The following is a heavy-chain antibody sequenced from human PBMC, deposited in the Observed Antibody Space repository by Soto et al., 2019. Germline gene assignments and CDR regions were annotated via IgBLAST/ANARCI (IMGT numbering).Heavy chain of an antibody. CDR1: GFTFSNYG. Sequence: QVQLVESGGGVVQPGRSLRLSCAGTGFTFSNYGFHWVRQAPGKGLEWVGGISFDGTDRYYVDSVKGRFTISRDNSRNTVYLQINSLRGEDTAVYYCAKNGGDFRTYKGVAVWGQGTTVTVSS. CDR2: ISFDGTDR. CDR3: AKNGGDFRTYKGVAV. V-gene: IGHV3-30*18. D-gene: IGHD3-16*01. J-gene: IGHJ6*02.